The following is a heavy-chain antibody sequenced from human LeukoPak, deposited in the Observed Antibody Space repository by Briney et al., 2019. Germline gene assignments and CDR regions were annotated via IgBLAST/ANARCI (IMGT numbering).Heavy chain of an antibody. CDR1: GGSISSYY. D-gene: IGHD6-13*01. CDR3: ARGHSSSWYFDY. J-gene: IGHJ4*02. Sequence: SETLSLTCTVSGGSISSYYWSWIRQPPGKGLEWIGYIYYSGSTNYNPSLKSRVTISVDTSKSQFSLKLNSVTAADTAVYYCARGHSSSWYFDYWGQGTLVTVSS. CDR2: IYYSGST. V-gene: IGHV4-59*12.